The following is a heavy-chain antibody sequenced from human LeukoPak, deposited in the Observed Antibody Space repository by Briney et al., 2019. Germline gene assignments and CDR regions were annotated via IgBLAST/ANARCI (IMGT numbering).Heavy chain of an antibody. Sequence: PGGSLRLSCAASGFTFSSYAMSWVRQAPGKGLEWVSGINWNGGSTGYADSVKGRFTISRDNAKNSLYLQMNSLRAEDTALYYCAREIWFGELFYYYYYMDVWGKGTTVTVSS. J-gene: IGHJ6*03. D-gene: IGHD3-10*01. CDR1: GFTFSSYA. CDR2: INWNGGST. V-gene: IGHV3-20*04. CDR3: AREIWFGELFYYYYYMDV.